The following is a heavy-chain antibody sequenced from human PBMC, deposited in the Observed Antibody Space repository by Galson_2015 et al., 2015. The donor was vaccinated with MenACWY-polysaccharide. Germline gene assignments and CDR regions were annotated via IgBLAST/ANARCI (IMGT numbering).Heavy chain of an antibody. D-gene: IGHD6-13*01. J-gene: IGHJ4*02. CDR3: ACSRGGTHCFEY. CDR2: MNPNSGNT. CDR1: GYTFTSYD. Sequence: SLKVCCKASGYTFTSYDINWGRQAAGHGLEWMGWMNPNSGNTGYAQKFQGRVTRTRNTTISTAYMELDSLKSEATAVHSCACSRGGTHCFEYWGQGTLVTVSS. V-gene: IGHV1-8*01.